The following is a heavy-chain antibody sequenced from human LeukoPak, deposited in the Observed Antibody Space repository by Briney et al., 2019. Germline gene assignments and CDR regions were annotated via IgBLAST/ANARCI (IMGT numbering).Heavy chain of an antibody. CDR1: GFTVSSNY. J-gene: IGHJ3*02. Sequence: GGSLRLSCAASGFTVSSNYMSWVRQGPGKGLECVSVISNDGDTYYADSVKGRFTISRDTSKNTVSLQMNSLRAEDTAVYFCARVLGCTNGVCHDAFDIWGQGTVVTVSS. CDR3: ARVLGCTNGVCHDAFDI. D-gene: IGHD2-8*01. CDR2: ISNDGDT. V-gene: IGHV3-66*01.